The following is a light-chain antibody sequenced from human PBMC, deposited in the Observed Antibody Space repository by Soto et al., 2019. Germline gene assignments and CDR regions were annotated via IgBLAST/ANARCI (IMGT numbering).Light chain of an antibody. Sequence: QSALTQPASVSGSPGQSLTISCTGTSGDVGGYNYVSWYQQHPGKAPKLMIYEVSNRPSGVSNRFSGSKSGNTASLTISGLQAEDEADYYCSSYTSSSTLVVFGTGTKVTVL. J-gene: IGLJ1*01. CDR3: SSYTSSSTLVV. CDR1: SGDVGGYNY. CDR2: EVS. V-gene: IGLV2-14*01.